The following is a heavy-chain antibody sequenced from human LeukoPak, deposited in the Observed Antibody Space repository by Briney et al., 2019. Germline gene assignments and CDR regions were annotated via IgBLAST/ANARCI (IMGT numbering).Heavy chain of an antibody. CDR2: GTIYYSGNT. Sequence: SETLSLTCTVSGGSISSSSYFWGWIRQPPGKGLEWVGSGTIYYSGNTYYNPSLKSRLTISVDTSNNQFSLKLSSVTAADTAVYYCARLVGATVYFDYWGQGTLVTVSS. V-gene: IGHV4-39*01. CDR1: GGSISSSSYF. CDR3: ARLVGATVYFDY. J-gene: IGHJ4*02. D-gene: IGHD1-26*01.